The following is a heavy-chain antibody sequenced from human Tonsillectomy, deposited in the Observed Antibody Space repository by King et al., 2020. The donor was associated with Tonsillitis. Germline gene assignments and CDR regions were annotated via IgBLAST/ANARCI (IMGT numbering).Heavy chain of an antibody. CDR2: ISHDGNDK. CDR1: GFTFSTYA. V-gene: IGHV3-30*04. J-gene: IGHJ4*02. Sequence: VQLVESGGGVVQPGRSLRLSCAASGFTFSTYAIHWVRQAPGKGLEWVAVISHDGNDKYYADSVKGRFTISRDNSKNTVYLQMNSLRAEDTAVFYCARETLVPTPAPFDYWGQGTLVTVSS. D-gene: IGHD3-10*01. CDR3: ARETLVPTPAPFDY.